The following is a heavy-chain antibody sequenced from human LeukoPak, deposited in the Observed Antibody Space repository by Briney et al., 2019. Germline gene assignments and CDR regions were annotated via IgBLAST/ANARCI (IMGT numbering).Heavy chain of an antibody. CDR2: IYYSGST. CDR1: GGSISSYY. CDR3: ARPLGSGSYYAFDI. V-gene: IGHV4-59*08. Sequence: PSETLSLTCTVSGGSISSYYWSWIRQPPGKGLEWIGYIYYSGSTNYNPSLKSRVTISVDTSKNQFSLKLSSVTAADTAVYYCARPLGSGSYYAFDIWGQGTMVTVSS. D-gene: IGHD3-10*01. J-gene: IGHJ3*02.